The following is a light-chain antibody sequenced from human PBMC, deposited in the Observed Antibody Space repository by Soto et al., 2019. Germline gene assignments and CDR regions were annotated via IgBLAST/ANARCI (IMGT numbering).Light chain of an antibody. CDR2: EVT. CDR1: SSDIGAYDY. V-gene: IGLV2-14*01. Sequence: QSVLTQPASVSGSPGQSITISCTGTSSDIGAYDYVSWFQQYPGKAPTLLIYEVTFRPSGVSSRFSGSKSGNTASLTISGLQTEDEADYYCGSYASATLIFCGGTKVTVL. J-gene: IGLJ2*01. CDR3: GSYASATLI.